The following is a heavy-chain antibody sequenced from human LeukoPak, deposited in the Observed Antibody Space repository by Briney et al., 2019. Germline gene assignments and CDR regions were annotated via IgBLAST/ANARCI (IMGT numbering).Heavy chain of an antibody. V-gene: IGHV3-30*03. D-gene: IGHD2-8*01. J-gene: IGHJ5*02. Sequence: PGGSLRLSCAASGFTFSSYGMHWVRQAPGKGLEWVALISYDGTNKYYANYVKGRFTISRDNAKSTLYLQMNSLTVEDTAVYYCLRVDDTNGHNWIDPWGQGTLVTVSS. CDR3: LRVDDTNGHNWIDP. CDR1: GFTFSSYG. CDR2: ISYDGTNK.